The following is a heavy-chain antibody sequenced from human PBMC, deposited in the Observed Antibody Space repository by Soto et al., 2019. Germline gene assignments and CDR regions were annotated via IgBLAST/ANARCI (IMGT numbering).Heavy chain of an antibody. Sequence: HPGGSLRLSCAASGFTFSSYGMHWVRQAPGKGLEWVAVIWYDGSNKYYADSVKGRFTISRDNSKNTLYLQMNSLRVEDTAVYYCARDRYSSGWYDLDYWGQGTLDTVSS. J-gene: IGHJ4*02. V-gene: IGHV3-33*01. D-gene: IGHD6-19*01. CDR2: IWYDGSNK. CDR3: ARDRYSSGWYDLDY. CDR1: GFTFSSYG.